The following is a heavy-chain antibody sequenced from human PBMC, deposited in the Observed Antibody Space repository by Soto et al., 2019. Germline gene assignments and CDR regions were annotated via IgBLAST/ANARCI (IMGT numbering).Heavy chain of an antibody. D-gene: IGHD2-8*02. Sequence: QVQLVQSGAEVKKPGSSVKVSCKASGGTFNSYTINWVRQAPGQGLEWMGGITPIFGRTNYAQKFQDRVTITADESTNTAYIELRDLTSDDTAVYYCARVPGIVLVQTKHPLGASFDLWGEGALVTVSS. V-gene: IGHV1-69*01. J-gene: IGHJ5*02. CDR1: GGTFNSYT. CDR3: ARVPGIVLVQTKHPLGASFDL. CDR2: ITPIFGRT.